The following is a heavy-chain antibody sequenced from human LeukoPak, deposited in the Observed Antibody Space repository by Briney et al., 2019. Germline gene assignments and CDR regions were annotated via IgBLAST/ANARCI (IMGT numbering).Heavy chain of an antibody. J-gene: IGHJ5*02. V-gene: IGHV1-69*13. CDR2: IIPIFGTA. D-gene: IGHD1-14*01. Sequence: SVKVSCKASGGTFSSYAISWVRQAPGQGLEWMGGIIPIFGTANYAQKFQGRVTITADESTSTAYMELSSLRSEDTAVYYCARDEEAAATNQAYNWFDPWGQGTLVTVSS. CDR3: ARDEEAAATNQAYNWFDP. CDR1: GGTFSSYA.